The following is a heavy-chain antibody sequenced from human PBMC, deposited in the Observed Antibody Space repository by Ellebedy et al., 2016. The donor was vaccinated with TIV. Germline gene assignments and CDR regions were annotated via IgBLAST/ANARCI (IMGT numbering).Heavy chain of an antibody. D-gene: IGHD6-6*01. CDR2: ISYDGSNK. CDR1: GFTFSSYA. V-gene: IGHV3-30-3*01. CDR3: AKDYSSSPRFYDY. Sequence: GESLKISXAASGFTFSSYAMHWVRQAPGKGLEWVAVISYDGSNKYYADSVKGRFTISRDNSKNTLYLQMNSLRAEDTAVYYCAKDYSSSPRFYDYWGQGTLVTVSS. J-gene: IGHJ4*02.